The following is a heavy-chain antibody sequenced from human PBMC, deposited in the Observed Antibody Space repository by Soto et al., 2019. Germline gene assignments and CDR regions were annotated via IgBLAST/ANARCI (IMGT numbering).Heavy chain of an antibody. V-gene: IGHV3-48*01. J-gene: IGHJ4*02. CDR3: ARDLSSGWYYRPSEFDY. D-gene: IGHD6-19*01. CDR1: GFTFSSYS. CDR2: ISSSSSTI. Sequence: GGSLRLSCAASGFTFSSYSMNWVRQAPGKGLEWVSYISSSSSTIYYADSVKGRFTISRDNAKNSLYLQMNSLRAEDTAVYYCARDLSSGWYYRPSEFDYWGQGTLVTVSS.